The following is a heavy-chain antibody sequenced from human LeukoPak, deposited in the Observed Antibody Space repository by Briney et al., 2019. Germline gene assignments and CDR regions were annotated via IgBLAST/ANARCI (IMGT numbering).Heavy chain of an antibody. D-gene: IGHD3-22*01. CDR1: GFTFSSYA. CDR3: AKDRARITMIVVVITSFDY. CDR2: ISGSGGST. Sequence: GGSLRLSCAASGFTFSSYAMSWVRQAPGKGLEWVSAISGSGGSTYYADSVKGRFTISRDNSKNTLYLQINSLRAEDTAVYYCAKDRARITMIVVVITSFDYWGQGTLVTVSS. V-gene: IGHV3-23*01. J-gene: IGHJ4*02.